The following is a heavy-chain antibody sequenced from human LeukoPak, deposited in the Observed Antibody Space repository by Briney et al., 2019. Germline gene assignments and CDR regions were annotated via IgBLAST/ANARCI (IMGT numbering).Heavy chain of an antibody. Sequence: TGGSLRLSCAASGFTSSNAWMSWVRQAPGKGLEWIGLLYPSGSTNYNPSLKSRVTISVDTSRTQFSLKLGSMTAADTAVYYCAGGHYPLEYWGQGTLVTVSS. D-gene: IGHD1-26*01. CDR2: LYPSGST. J-gene: IGHJ4*02. CDR1: GFTSSNAW. V-gene: IGHV4-59*01. CDR3: AGGHYPLEY.